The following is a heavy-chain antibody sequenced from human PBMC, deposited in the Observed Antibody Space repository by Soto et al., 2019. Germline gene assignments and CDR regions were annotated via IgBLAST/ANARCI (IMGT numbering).Heavy chain of an antibody. V-gene: IGHV5-51*01. CDR1: GYSFTSYW. J-gene: IGHJ6*02. D-gene: IGHD6-6*01. CDR3: AVSEYSSSLEGPYYYYGMDV. Sequence: PGESLKISCKGSGYSFTSYWIGRVRQMPGKGLEWMGIIYPGDSDTRYSPSFQGQVTISADKSISTAYLQWSSLKASDTAMYYCAVSEYSSSLEGPYYYYGMDVWGQGTTVTVSS. CDR2: IYPGDSDT.